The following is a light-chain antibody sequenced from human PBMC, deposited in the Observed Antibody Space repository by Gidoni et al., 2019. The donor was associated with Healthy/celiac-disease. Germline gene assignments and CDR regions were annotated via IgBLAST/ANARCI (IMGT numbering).Light chain of an antibody. J-gene: IGKJ3*01. CDR3: QQYNNWPL. V-gene: IGKV3-15*01. CDR1: QRVSSN. CDR2: GAS. Sequence: EIVMTQSPATLSVSPGERATLSCRASQRVSSNLAWYQQKPGQAPRLLIYGASTRATGIPARFSCSGSGTEFTLTISSLQSEDFAVYYCQQYNNWPLFGPGTKVDIK.